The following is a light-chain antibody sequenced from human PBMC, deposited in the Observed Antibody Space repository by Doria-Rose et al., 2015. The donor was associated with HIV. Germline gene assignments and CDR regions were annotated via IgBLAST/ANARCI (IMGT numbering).Light chain of an antibody. CDR1: QSTGSF. CDR2: AAS. CDR3: QQSYSTPLT. Sequence: MTQSPSSLSASVGDRVTITCLASQSTGSFFNWYQQKPGKAPKLLIYAASSLQNGVTSRFSGSGSGTDFTLTISSLQPEDFATYFCQQSYSTPLTFGGGTKVEIK. V-gene: IGKV1-39*01. J-gene: IGKJ4*01.